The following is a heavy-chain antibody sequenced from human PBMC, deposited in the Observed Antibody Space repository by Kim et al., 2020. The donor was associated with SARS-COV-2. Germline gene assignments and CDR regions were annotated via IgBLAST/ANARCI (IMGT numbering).Heavy chain of an antibody. CDR3: ARDMNPTVYDY. D-gene: IGHD4-4*01. CDR2: VNAANDKT. Sequence: ASVKVSCKASGYTFKSYPIHWLRQAPGQRLEWMGWVNAANDKTKYSQKFQGRVTITRDTSANTAYMELSSLTSEDTAVYYCARDMNPTVYDYWGQGTLVTVPS. V-gene: IGHV1-3*01. CDR1: GYTFKSYP. J-gene: IGHJ4*02.